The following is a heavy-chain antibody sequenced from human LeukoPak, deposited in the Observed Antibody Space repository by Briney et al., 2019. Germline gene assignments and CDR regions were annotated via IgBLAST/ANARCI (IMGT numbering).Heavy chain of an antibody. CDR1: GYTFTSYY. D-gene: IGHD3-10*01. Sequence: ASVKVSCKASGYTFTSYYIHWVRQAPGQGLEWMGWINTNTGNPTYAQGFTGRFVFSLDTSVSTAYLQISSLKAEDTAVYYCAREGITMVRGVIKTSPTYWGQGTLVTVSS. J-gene: IGHJ4*02. CDR2: INTNTGNP. CDR3: AREGITMVRGVIKTSPTY. V-gene: IGHV7-4-1*02.